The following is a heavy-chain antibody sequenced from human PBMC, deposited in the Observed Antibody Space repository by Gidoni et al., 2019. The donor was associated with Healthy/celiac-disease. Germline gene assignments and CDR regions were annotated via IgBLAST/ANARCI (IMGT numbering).Heavy chain of an antibody. D-gene: IGHD6-19*01. CDR2: IGTAGDT. CDR3: ARDSGGMSAFDI. J-gene: IGHJ3*02. V-gene: IGHV3-13*01. Sequence: EVQLVESGGGLVQPGGSLRLSCAASGFTFSSYDMHWVRQATGKGLEWVSAIGTAGDTYYPGSVKGRFTISRENAKNSLYLQMNSLRAGDTAVYYCARDSGGMSAFDIWGQGTMVTVSS. CDR1: GFTFSSYD.